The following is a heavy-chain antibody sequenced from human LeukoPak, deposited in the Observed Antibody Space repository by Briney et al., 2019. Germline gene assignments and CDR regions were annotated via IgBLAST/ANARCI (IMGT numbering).Heavy chain of an antibody. CDR2: IYYSGST. CDR3: ASAAYYDFWSGYHNWFDP. D-gene: IGHD3-3*01. J-gene: IGHJ5*02. V-gene: IGHV4-39*01. Sequence: PSETLSLTCTVSGGSISSSSYYWGWIRQPPGKGLEWIGSIYYSGSTYYNPSLKSRVTISVDTSKNQSSLKLSSVTAADTAVYYCASAAYYDFWSGYHNWFDPWGQGTLVTVSS. CDR1: GGSISSSSYY.